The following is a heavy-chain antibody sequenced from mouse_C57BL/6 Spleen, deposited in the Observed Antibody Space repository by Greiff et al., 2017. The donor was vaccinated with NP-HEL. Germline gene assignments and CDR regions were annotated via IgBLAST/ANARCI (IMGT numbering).Heavy chain of an antibody. CDR2: IDPSDSYT. J-gene: IGHJ2*01. CDR3: ARSVYYVSSEDY. Sequence: VQLQQSGAELVRPGTSVKLSCKASGYTFTSYWMHWVKQRPGQGLEWIGVIDPSDSYTNYTQKFKGKATLTVDTSSSTAYMQLSSLTSEDSAVYYCARSVYYVSSEDYWGQGTTLTVSS. D-gene: IGHD1-1*01. V-gene: IGHV1-59*01. CDR1: GYTFTSYW.